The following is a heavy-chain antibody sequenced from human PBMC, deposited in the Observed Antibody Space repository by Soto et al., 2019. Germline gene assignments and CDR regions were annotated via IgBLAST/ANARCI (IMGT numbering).Heavy chain of an antibody. V-gene: IGHV4-59*01. Sequence: SETLSLTCSVSGGSIRDYFWTWVRQPPGKGLEWIGYISSSGTINYNSSLKSRVTISLDTSRNHFSLKLSSVTTADTAVYFCARDRKLVIPGNYYYYGMDVWGQGTTVT. D-gene: IGHD3-9*01. CDR2: ISSSGTI. CDR1: GGSIRDYF. CDR3: ARDRKLVIPGNYYYYGMDV. J-gene: IGHJ6*02.